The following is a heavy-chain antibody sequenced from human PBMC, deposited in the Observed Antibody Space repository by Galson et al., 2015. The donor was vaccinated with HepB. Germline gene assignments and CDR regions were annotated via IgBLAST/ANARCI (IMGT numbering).Heavy chain of an antibody. J-gene: IGHJ4*02. CDR3: ARTQVGAAYFDY. V-gene: IGHV6-1*01. CDR2: TWYRSKWYY. CDR1: GDSVSSTSAV. D-gene: IGHD2-15*01. Sequence: CAISGDSVSSTSAVWNWVRQSPSRGLEWLGRTWYRSKWYYEFAVSVESRITINPDTSKNQFSLQLSSVTLEDTAVYYCARTQVGAAYFDYWGQGTLVTVSS.